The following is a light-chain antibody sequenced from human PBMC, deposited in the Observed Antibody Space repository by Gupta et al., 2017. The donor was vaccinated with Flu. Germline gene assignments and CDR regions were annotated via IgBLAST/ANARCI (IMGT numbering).Light chain of an antibody. V-gene: IGLV3-21*01. CDR1: SIGSEA. Sequence: GQTASIACGGDSIGSEAVHGYQQKPGQGPVLLIYGDDFRPSGIPERFSGSNSGNTATLTISRVEAGDEADYYCQVWDTSDDRWLCGGGTMLAVL. J-gene: IGLJ3*02. CDR2: GDD. CDR3: QVWDTSDDRWL.